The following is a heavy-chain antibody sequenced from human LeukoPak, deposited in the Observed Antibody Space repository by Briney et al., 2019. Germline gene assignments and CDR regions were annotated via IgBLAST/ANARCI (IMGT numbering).Heavy chain of an antibody. CDR3: ARHSQGDYYYYYMDV. D-gene: IGHD4-11*01. CDR1: GGSFSGYY. CDR2: INHSGST. Sequence: LSLTCAVYGGSFSGYYWSWIRQPPGKGLEWIGEINHSGSTNYNPSLKSRVTISVDTSKNQFSLKLSSVTAADTAVYYCARHSQGDYYYYYMDVWGKGTTVTVSS. J-gene: IGHJ6*03. V-gene: IGHV4-34*01.